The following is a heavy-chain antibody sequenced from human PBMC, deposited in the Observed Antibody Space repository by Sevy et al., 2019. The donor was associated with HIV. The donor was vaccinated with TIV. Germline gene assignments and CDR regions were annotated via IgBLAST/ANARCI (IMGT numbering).Heavy chain of an antibody. CDR3: AAADCSGGSCGNYHYYGMDV. V-gene: IGHV1-69*13. CDR1: GGTFSSYA. CDR2: IIPIFGTT. D-gene: IGHD2-15*01. J-gene: IGHJ6*02. Sequence: ASVKVSCKASGGTFSSYAISWVRQAPGQGLEWMGGIIPIFGTTNYAQKFQGRVTITADESTSTAYMELSSLRSEDTAVYYCAAADCSGGSCGNYHYYGMDVWGQGTTVTVSS.